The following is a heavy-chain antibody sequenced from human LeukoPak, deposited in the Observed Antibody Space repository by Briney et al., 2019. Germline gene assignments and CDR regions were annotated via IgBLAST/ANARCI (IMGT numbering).Heavy chain of an antibody. Sequence: PGGSLRLSCADSAFTFSSYAMSWVRQAPGKGLEWVSAISGSGGSTYYADSVKGRFTISRDNSKNTLYLQMNSLRAEDTAVYYCARDGAGAYYDFWSTDYWGQGTLVTVSS. D-gene: IGHD3-3*01. J-gene: IGHJ4*02. CDR3: ARDGAGAYYDFWSTDY. CDR1: AFTFSSYA. CDR2: ISGSGGST. V-gene: IGHV3-23*01.